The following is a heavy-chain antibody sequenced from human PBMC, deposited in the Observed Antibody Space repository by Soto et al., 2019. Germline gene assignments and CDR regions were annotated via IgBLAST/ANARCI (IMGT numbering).Heavy chain of an antibody. CDR1: GGSISSYY. J-gene: IGHJ5*02. Sequence: TSETLSLTCTVSGGSISSYYWSWIRQPPGKGLEWIGYIYYSGSTNYNPSLKSRVTISVDTSKNQFSLKLSSVTAADTAVYYCARNNWNLGWFDPWGQGTLVTVSS. CDR2: IYYSGST. D-gene: IGHD1-7*01. CDR3: ARNNWNLGWFDP. V-gene: IGHV4-59*08.